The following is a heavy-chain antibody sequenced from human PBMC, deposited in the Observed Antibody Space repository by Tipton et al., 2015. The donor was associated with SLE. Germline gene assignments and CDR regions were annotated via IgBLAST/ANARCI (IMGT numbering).Heavy chain of an antibody. CDR1: GFTFSSYW. Sequence: SLRLSCAASGFTFSSYWMHWVRQAPGKGLVWVSRLNSDGSYTSYADSVKGRFTISRDNSKNTLYLQMNSLKTEDTAVYYCATEQQLVYFDYWGQGTLVTVSS. CDR3: ATEQQLVYFDY. CDR2: LNSDGSYT. J-gene: IGHJ4*02. V-gene: IGHV3-74*01. D-gene: IGHD6-13*01.